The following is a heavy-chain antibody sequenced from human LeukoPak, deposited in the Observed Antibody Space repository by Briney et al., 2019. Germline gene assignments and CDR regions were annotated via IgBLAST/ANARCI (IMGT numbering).Heavy chain of an antibody. CDR2: IYDSGST. J-gene: IGHJ4*02. Sequence: PSETLSLTCTVSGGSIRSSYYYWGWIRQPPGKGLEWIVSIYDSGSTYYNPSLKSRVTVSVDTSKNQLSLNLISVTAADTAIYFCATRHHSRTYMVPLDSWGQGTLVTVSS. CDR3: ATRHHSRTYMVPLDS. D-gene: IGHD3-10*01. V-gene: IGHV4-39*07. CDR1: GGSIRSSYYY.